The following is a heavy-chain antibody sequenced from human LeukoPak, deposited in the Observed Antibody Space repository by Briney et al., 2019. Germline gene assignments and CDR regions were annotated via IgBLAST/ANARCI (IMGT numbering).Heavy chain of an antibody. J-gene: IGHJ3*02. CDR3: TTSPDSGANVFDI. Sequence: GGSLRLSCAASGFTFSDYYIDWVRQAPGKGREWVGRMRNKANSYTTENAASVKGRFTISRDDSKKLVFLQMNSLKIEDTAVYYCTTSPDSGANVFDIWGQGTRVTVSS. CDR2: MRNKANSYTT. CDR1: GFTFSDYY. V-gene: IGHV3-72*01. D-gene: IGHD1-26*01.